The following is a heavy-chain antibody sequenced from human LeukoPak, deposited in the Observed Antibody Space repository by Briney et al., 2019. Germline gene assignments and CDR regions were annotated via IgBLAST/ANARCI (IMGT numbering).Heavy chain of an antibody. CDR3: ARALSHRRLMDTTMEQHWFDP. CDR2: INWNGGST. Sequence: GGSLRLSCAASGFTFDDIGMSWVRQAPGKGLEWVSGINWNGGSTGYADSVKGRFIISRDNAKNSLYLQMNSLRSEDTAVYYCARALSHRRLMDTTMEQHWFDPWGQGTLVTVSS. J-gene: IGHJ5*02. D-gene: IGHD5-18*01. V-gene: IGHV3-20*04. CDR1: GFTFDDIG.